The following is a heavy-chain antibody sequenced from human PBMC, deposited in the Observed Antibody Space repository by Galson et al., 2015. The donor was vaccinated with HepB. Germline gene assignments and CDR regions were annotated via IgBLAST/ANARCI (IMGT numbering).Heavy chain of an antibody. J-gene: IGHJ4*02. CDR1: GYTFTSYG. CDR3: ARDSHGGSSPNFDY. D-gene: IGHD6-6*01. V-gene: IGHV1-18*01. Sequence: VKVSCKASGYTFTSYGTSWVRQAPGQGLEWMGWISAYNGNTNYAQKLQGRVTMTTDTSTSTAYMELRSLRSDDTAVYYCARDSHGGSSPNFDYWGQGTLATVSS. CDR2: ISAYNGNT.